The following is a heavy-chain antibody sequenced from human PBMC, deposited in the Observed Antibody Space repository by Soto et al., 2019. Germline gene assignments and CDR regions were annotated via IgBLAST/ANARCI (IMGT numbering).Heavy chain of an antibody. CDR2: IIPIFGTA. V-gene: IGHV1-69*06. CDR3: ARDRVYYDSSGYFGAFDI. D-gene: IGHD3-22*01. J-gene: IGHJ3*02. Sequence: ASVKVSCKASGGTFSSYAISWVRQAPGQGLEWMGGIIPIFGTANYAQKFQGRVTITADKSTSTAYMELSSLRSEDTAVYYCARDRVYYDSSGYFGAFDIWGHGTMVTVSS. CDR1: GGTFSSYA.